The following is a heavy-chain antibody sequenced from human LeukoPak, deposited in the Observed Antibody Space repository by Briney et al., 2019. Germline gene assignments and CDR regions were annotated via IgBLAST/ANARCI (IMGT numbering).Heavy chain of an antibody. CDR2: IIPIFGTA. CDR3: ASNRDGGQLGPVRYFDL. V-gene: IGHV1-69*05. CDR1: GGTFSSYA. Sequence: SVKVSCKASGGTFSSYAISWVRQAPGQGLEWMGGIIPIFGTANYAQKFQGRVTITTDESTSTAYMELSSLRSEDTAVYYCASNRDGGQLGPVRYFDLWGRGTLVTVFS. D-gene: IGHD6-6*01. J-gene: IGHJ2*01.